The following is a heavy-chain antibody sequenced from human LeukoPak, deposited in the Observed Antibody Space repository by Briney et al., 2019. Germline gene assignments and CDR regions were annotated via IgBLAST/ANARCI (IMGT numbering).Heavy chain of an antibody. CDR3: ANLGLFSKYYDFWSGPAIDAFDI. J-gene: IGHJ3*02. CDR1: GFTFSSYA. V-gene: IGHV3-23*01. Sequence: GGSLRLSCAASGFTFSSYAMSWVRQAPGKGLEWVSAISGSGGTTYYADSVRGRFTISRDNSKNTLYLQMNSLRAEDTAVYYCANLGLFSKYYDFWSGPAIDAFDIWGQGTMVTVSS. D-gene: IGHD3-3*01. CDR2: ISGSGGTT.